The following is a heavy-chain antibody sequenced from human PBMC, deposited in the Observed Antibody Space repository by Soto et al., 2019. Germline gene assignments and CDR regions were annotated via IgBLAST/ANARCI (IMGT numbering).Heavy chain of an antibody. V-gene: IGHV4-34*01. D-gene: IGHD3-22*01. Sequence: SETLSLTCAVYGGSFSGYYWSWIRQPPGKGLEWIGEINHSGSTNYNPSLKSRVTISVDTSKNQFSLKLSSVTAADTAVYYCARFGEDYYYDSVATSLESNYYYYGMDVWGQGTTVTVSS. CDR2: INHSGST. J-gene: IGHJ6*02. CDR3: ARFGEDYYYDSVATSLESNYYYYGMDV. CDR1: GGSFSGYY.